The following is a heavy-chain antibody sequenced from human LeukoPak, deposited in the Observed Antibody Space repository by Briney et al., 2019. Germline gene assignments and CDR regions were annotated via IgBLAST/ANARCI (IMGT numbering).Heavy chain of an antibody. V-gene: IGHV4-59*08. Sequence: SQTLSLTCSVSGGAISGHYWSLIRQSPGKGLEWIGYIYYTGSTTYNPSLNSRVTTLLDKPKNQFSLKLVAVNATDTAVYYCARRTIGYYFDYWGQGALVTVSS. J-gene: IGHJ4*02. CDR2: IYYTGST. CDR3: ARRTIGYYFDY. CDR1: GGAISGHY.